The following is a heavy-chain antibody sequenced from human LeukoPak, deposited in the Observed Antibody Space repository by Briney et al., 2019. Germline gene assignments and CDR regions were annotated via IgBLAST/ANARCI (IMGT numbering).Heavy chain of an antibody. Sequence: GGSLRLSCAASGFTFSSYGMHWVRQAPGKGLEWVAVISYDGSNKYYADSVKGRFTISRDNSKNTLYLQMNSLRAEDTAVYYCAKLVGATLFDYWGQGTLVTVSS. J-gene: IGHJ4*02. CDR1: GFTFSSYG. V-gene: IGHV3-30*18. D-gene: IGHD1-26*01. CDR2: ISYDGSNK. CDR3: AKLVGATLFDY.